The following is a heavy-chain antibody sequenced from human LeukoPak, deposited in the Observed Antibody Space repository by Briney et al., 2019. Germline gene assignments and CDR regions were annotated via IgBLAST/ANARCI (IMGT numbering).Heavy chain of an antibody. CDR3: ARGPETYSGSYYWDY. V-gene: IGHV1-69*05. D-gene: IGHD1-26*01. CDR1: GGTFSSYA. J-gene: IGHJ4*02. CDR2: IIPIFGTA. Sequence: SVKVSCKASGGTFSSYAISWVRQAPGQGLEWMGRIIPIFGTANYAQKFQGRVTITTDESTSTAHMELSSLRSEDTAVYYCARGPETYSGSYYWDYWGQGTLVTVSS.